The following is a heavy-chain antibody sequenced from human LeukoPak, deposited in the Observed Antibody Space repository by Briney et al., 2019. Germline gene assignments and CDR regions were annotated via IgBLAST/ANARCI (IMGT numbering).Heavy chain of an antibody. Sequence: GGSLRLSCAASGFTFSSYAMSWVRQAPGKGLEWVSAISSSGASTYYANSVKGRFTISRDNSKNTLFLQMTSLRAEDTAVYYCAKTTYNGGWGVDYWGQGTLVTVSS. CDR3: AKTTYNGGWGVDY. CDR1: GFTFSSYA. V-gene: IGHV3-23*01. CDR2: ISSSGAST. J-gene: IGHJ4*02. D-gene: IGHD6-19*01.